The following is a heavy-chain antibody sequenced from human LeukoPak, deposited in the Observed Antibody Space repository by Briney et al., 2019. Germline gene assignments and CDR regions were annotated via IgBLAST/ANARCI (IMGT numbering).Heavy chain of an antibody. D-gene: IGHD3-10*02. V-gene: IGHV4-59*01. CDR3: ARSTGSTMFIDY. J-gene: IGHJ4*02. CDR2: IYYSGTT. CDR1: GGSISPYY. Sequence: SETLSLTCTVSGGSISPYYWSWIRQPPGKGMGWLGYIYYSGTTDYNTSLKGRAAISVDTPQHQLSLKLRSVCAEATAVYYCARSTGSTMFIDYWGQGTLVTVSS.